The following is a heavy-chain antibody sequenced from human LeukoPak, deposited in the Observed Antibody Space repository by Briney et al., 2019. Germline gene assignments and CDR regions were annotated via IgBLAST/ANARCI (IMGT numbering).Heavy chain of an antibody. D-gene: IGHD2-21*02. CDR2: IIPIFGTA. CDR1: GGTFSSYA. CDR3: ERHQVVVVTAPFDY. J-gene: IGHJ4*02. V-gene: IGHV1-69*05. Sequence: SVKVSCKASGGTFSSYAISWVRQAPGQGLEWMGRIIPIFGTANYAQKFQGRVTITTDESTSTAYMELSSLRSEDTAVYCCERHQVVVVTAPFDYWGQGTLVTVSS.